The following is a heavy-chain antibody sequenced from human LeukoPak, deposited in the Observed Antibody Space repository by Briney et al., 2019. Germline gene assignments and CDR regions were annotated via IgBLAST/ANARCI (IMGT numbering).Heavy chain of an antibody. J-gene: IGHJ5*02. CDR3: ARRSGGWFDP. CDR1: GYSISSGYY. Sequence: SETLSLTCTVSGYSISSGYYWGWIRQPPGKGLEWIGSIYHSGSTNYNPSLKSRVTISVDTSKNQFSLKLSSVTAADTAVYYCARRSGGWFDPWGQGTLVTVSS. CDR2: IYHSGST. V-gene: IGHV4-38-2*02. D-gene: IGHD1-26*01.